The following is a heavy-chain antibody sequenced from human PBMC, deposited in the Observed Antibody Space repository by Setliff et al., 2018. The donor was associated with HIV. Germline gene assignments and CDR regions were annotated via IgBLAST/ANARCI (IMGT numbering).Heavy chain of an antibody. D-gene: IGHD1-26*01. CDR2: IYSSGST. Sequence: SETLSLTCTVSGGSISSGSYYWSWIRQPAGKGLEWIGRIYSSGSTNYNPSLKSRVSMSVDTSKNQFSLRVDSVTVADTAVYYCARPAGKGSYYGDDAFDLWGQGTMVT. CDR3: ARPAGKGSYYGDDAFDL. CDR1: GGSISSGSYY. V-gene: IGHV4-61*02. J-gene: IGHJ3*01.